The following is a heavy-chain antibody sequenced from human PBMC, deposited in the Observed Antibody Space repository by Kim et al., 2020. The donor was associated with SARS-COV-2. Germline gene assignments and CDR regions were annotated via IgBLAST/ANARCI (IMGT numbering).Heavy chain of an antibody. D-gene: IGHD5-18*01. CDR2: IYYSGST. J-gene: IGHJ5*02. Sequence: SETLSLTCTVSGGSISSGGYYWSWIRQHPGKGLEWIGYIYYSGSTYYNPSLKSRVTISVDTSKNQFSLKLSSVTAADTAVYYCARDGYSYGYRGWFDPWGQGTLVTVSS. CDR1: GGSISSGGYY. CDR3: ARDGYSYGYRGWFDP. V-gene: IGHV4-31*03.